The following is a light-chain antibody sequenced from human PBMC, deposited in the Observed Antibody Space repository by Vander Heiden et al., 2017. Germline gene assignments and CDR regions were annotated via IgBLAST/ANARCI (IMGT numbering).Light chain of an antibody. CDR1: QSINTY. V-gene: IGKV1-39*01. Sequence: DLQMTQSPSSLSASIGDRVTITCRASQSINTYVNWYQQTPGKAPRFLISAASSLQSGVSSKFSGSGSGTHFTLTINSLQPEDFATYYCQRSYNTPHTFGEGTKVEIK. CDR2: AAS. J-gene: IGKJ2*01. CDR3: QRSYNTPHT.